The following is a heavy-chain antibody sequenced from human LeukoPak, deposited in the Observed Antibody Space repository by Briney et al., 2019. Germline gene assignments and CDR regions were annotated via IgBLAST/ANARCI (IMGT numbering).Heavy chain of an antibody. J-gene: IGHJ6*03. CDR1: GGAISSSSRY. V-gene: IGHV4-39*01. Sequence: SETLSLTCTVSGGAISSSSRYWGWIRQPPGKGLEWIGSIYHSGSTVYNPSLKSRVAISVDTSKNQFSLKLSSVTAADTAVYYCARHVYDFWSGYYNYYMDVWGKGTTVTVSS. D-gene: IGHD3-3*01. CDR2: IYHSGST. CDR3: ARHVYDFWSGYYNYYMDV.